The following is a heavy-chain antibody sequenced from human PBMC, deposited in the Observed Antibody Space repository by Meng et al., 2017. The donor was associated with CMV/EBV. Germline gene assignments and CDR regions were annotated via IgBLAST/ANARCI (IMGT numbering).Heavy chain of an antibody. V-gene: IGHV1-2*02. CDR1: GYTFTGYY. Sequence: SVKVSCKASGYTFTGYYMHWVRQAPGQGLEWMGWINPNSGGTNYAQKFQGRVTMTRDTSISTAYMELSRLRSDDTAVYYCARFSRYYYYYGMDVWGQGTTVTVSS. CDR2: INPNSGGT. J-gene: IGHJ6*02. CDR3: ARFSRYYYYYGMDV.